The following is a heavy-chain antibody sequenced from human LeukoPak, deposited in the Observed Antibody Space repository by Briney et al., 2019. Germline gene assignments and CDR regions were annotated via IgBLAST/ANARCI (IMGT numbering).Heavy chain of an antibody. D-gene: IGHD1-14*01. CDR1: AFTFRTYG. V-gene: IGHV3-30*18. CDR3: AKDRHPARTDGYYFDY. CDR2: ISYDASNK. J-gene: IGHJ4*02. Sequence: GGSLRLSCAASAFTFRTYGMHWVRQAPGKGLEWVAVISYDASNKYYADSVKGRFTISRDNSKNTLYLQMNSLSSEDKAVYYCAKDRHPARTDGYYFDYWGQGTLVTVSS.